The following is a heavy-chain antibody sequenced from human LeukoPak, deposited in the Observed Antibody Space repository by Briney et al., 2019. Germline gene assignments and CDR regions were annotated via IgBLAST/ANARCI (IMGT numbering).Heavy chain of an antibody. Sequence: ASVKVSCKASGYTFTGYYMHWVRQAPGQGLEWMGWINPNGGGTNYAQKFQGRVTMTRDTSISTAYMELSRLRSDDTAVYYCARVRWIPRGEFDYWGQGTLVTVSS. V-gene: IGHV1-2*02. CDR3: ARVRWIPRGEFDY. D-gene: IGHD5-18*01. J-gene: IGHJ4*02. CDR2: INPNGGGT. CDR1: GYTFTGYY.